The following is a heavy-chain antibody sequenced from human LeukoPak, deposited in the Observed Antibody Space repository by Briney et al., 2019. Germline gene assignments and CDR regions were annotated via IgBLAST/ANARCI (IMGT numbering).Heavy chain of an antibody. CDR1: GGSFSGYY. CDR3: ARDPPASGGNSGDY. Sequence: SETLSLTCAVYGGSFSGYYWSWIRQPPGKGLEWIGEINHSGSTNYNPSLKSRVTISVDTSKNQFSLKLSSVTAADTAVYYCARDPPASGGNSGDYWGQGTLVTVSS. D-gene: IGHD4-23*01. CDR2: INHSGST. V-gene: IGHV4-34*01. J-gene: IGHJ4*02.